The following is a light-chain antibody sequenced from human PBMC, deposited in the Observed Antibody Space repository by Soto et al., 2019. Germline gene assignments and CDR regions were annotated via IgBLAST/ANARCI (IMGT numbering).Light chain of an antibody. J-gene: IGKJ2*01. CDR3: QQYNSYLYT. CDR2: DAS. CDR1: QSISSW. Sequence: DIQMTQSPSTLSASVGDRVTITCRASQSISSWLAWYQQKPGKAPKLLIYDASSLESGVPSRFRGSGSGTEFTLTIRSLQPDDFATYYCQQYNSYLYTFGQGTKLEIK. V-gene: IGKV1-5*01.